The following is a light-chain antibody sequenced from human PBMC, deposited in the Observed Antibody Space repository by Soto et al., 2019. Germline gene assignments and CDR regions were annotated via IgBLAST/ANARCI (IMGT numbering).Light chain of an antibody. V-gene: IGKV3-11*01. Sequence: EIVLTQSPATLSLSPGEGATLSCRASQTVSNFLAWYQQKPGQAPRLLIYDASKRATGIPARFSGSGSGTDFTLTISSLEPEDFAVYYRQQRYNWPLTFGGGAKVEIK. CDR3: QQRYNWPLT. CDR1: QTVSNF. CDR2: DAS. J-gene: IGKJ4*01.